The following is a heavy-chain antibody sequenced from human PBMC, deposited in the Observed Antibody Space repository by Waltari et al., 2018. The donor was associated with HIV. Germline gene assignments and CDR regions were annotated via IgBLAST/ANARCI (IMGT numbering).Heavy chain of an antibody. Sequence: EVQLVESGGGLVQPGRSLRLSCTASGFKFDEYAMHWVRQSPGKGLEWVSGFSWSSGSIGYADSVKGRFTISRDKARNSLYLDMNILRPEDTAVYYCVKDRGIAVRPPYYFGLDVWGQGTTVTVSS. D-gene: IGHD6-6*01. CDR1: GFKFDEYA. CDR3: VKDRGIAVRPPYYFGLDV. CDR2: FSWSSGSI. J-gene: IGHJ6*02. V-gene: IGHV3-9*01.